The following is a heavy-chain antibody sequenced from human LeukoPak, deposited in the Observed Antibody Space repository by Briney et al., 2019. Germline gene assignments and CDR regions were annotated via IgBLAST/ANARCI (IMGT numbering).Heavy chain of an antibody. Sequence: GESLKISCQGSGSNFTTYWVAWVRQMPGKGLEWMGIIYPSDSDVTYSPSFQGQVTFSAHKSISTAYLQWSTLKASDTAIYYCARLTDDYGAYSLDYWGQGTLVTVSS. CDR2: IYPSDSDV. J-gene: IGHJ4*02. V-gene: IGHV5-51*01. D-gene: IGHD4-23*01. CDR1: GSNFTTYW. CDR3: ARLTDDYGAYSLDY.